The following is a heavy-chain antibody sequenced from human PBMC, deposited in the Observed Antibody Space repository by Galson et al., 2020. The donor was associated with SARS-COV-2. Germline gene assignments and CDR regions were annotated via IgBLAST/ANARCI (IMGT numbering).Heavy chain of an antibody. Sequence: GSLRLPCAGSGFNLSSHWMSWVRQGPEKGPEWVANIKQDGSNTYYVDSVKGRFTISRDNAKNSLYLQMNSLRAEDTAVYYCVRNGGSFDYWGQGTLVIVSS. CDR3: VRNGGSFDY. J-gene: IGHJ4*02. CDR1: GFNLSSHW. CDR2: IKQDGSNT. V-gene: IGHV3-7*05. D-gene: IGHD2-15*01.